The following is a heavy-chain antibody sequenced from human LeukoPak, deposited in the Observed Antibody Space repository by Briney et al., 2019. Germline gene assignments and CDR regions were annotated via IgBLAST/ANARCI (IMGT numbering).Heavy chain of an antibody. CDR2: IKSKTDGGTT. V-gene: IGHV3-15*01. D-gene: IGHD3-3*01. CDR3: TTIGYDFWSGYSPYYYMDV. J-gene: IGHJ6*03. CDR1: GFTFTSAW. Sequence: GGSLRLSCAASGFTFTSAWMSWVRQAPGKGLEWVGRIKSKTDGGTTDYAAPVKGRFTISRDDSENTLYLQMNSLKTEDTAVYSCTTIGYDFWSGYSPYYYMDVWGKGTTVTVSS.